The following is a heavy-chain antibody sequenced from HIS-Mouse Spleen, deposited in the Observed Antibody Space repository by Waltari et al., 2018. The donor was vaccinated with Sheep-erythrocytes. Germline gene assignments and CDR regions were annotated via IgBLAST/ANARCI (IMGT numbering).Heavy chain of an antibody. CDR2: IYYSGST. V-gene: IGHV4-39*07. CDR1: GGSISSSSYS. Sequence: QLQLQESGPGLVKPSETLSLTCTVSGGSISSSSYSWGWTRQPPGKGLEWIGSIYYSGSTYYNPSLKSRVTISVDTSKNQFSLKLSSVTAADTAVYYCARVPPGYYDFWSGPTGPRWFDPWGQGTLVTVSS. CDR3: ARVPPGYYDFWSGPTGPRWFDP. J-gene: IGHJ5*02. D-gene: IGHD3-3*01.